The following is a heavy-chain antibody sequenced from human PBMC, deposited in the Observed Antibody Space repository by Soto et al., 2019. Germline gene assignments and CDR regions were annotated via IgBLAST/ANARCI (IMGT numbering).Heavy chain of an antibody. Sequence: EVQLLESGGGLVQPGGSLRLSCAASGFTFSNYAVTWVRQAPGKGLEWVSTISGSGGSTYYADSVKGRFTISRDNSKNTQYMQINSLRAEDTAVYYCAKDQGSSWYEIDYWGQGTLVTVSS. CDR1: GFTFSNYA. V-gene: IGHV3-23*01. J-gene: IGHJ4*02. CDR2: ISGSGGST. D-gene: IGHD6-13*01. CDR3: AKDQGSSWYEIDY.